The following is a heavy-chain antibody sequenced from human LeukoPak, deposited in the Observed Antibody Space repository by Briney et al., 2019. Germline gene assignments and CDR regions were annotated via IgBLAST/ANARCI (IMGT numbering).Heavy chain of an antibody. CDR3: ARASYYGSGSLYYFDY. Sequence: GASVKVPCKASGYTFTGYYMHWVRQAPGQGLEWMGWINPNSGGTNYAQKFQGRVTMTRDTSISTAYMELSRLRSDDTAVYYCARASYYGSGSLYYFDYWGQGTLVTVSS. V-gene: IGHV1-2*02. J-gene: IGHJ4*02. CDR1: GYTFTGYY. CDR2: INPNSGGT. D-gene: IGHD3-10*01.